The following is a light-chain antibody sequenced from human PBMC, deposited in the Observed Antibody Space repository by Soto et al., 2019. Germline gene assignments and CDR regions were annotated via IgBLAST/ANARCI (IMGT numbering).Light chain of an antibody. Sequence: EIVLTQSPATLSLSPGERATLSCRASQSVSSYLAWYQQKPGQAPRLLIYDASNRATGIPARFSGSGSGTDFTLTIRSLEPEEFAIYYCQQRSNWPPVTFGGGTKVEIK. CDR3: QQRSNWPPVT. CDR1: QSVSSY. CDR2: DAS. J-gene: IGKJ4*01. V-gene: IGKV3-11*01.